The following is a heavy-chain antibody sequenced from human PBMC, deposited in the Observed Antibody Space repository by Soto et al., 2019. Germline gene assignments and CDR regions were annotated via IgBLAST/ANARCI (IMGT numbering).Heavy chain of an antibody. CDR2: ISAYNGNT. V-gene: IGHV1-18*01. CDR1: GYTFTSYG. Sequence: GASVKVSCKASGYTFTSYGISWVRPAPGQGLEWMGWISAYNGNTNYAQKHQGRVTMTTDTSTSTAYMELRSLRSDDTAVYYCARFMITFGGVIADYWGQGTLVTVSS. J-gene: IGHJ4*02. CDR3: ARFMITFGGVIADY. D-gene: IGHD3-16*02.